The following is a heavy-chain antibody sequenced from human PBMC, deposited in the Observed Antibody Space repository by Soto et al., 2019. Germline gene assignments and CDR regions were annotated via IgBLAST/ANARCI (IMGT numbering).Heavy chain of an antibody. V-gene: IGHV1-69*01. CDR1: GGDFINYG. J-gene: IGHJ4*02. D-gene: IGHD3-22*01. CDR2: IIPIFRSA. Sequence: QVQLVQSGAEVKKPGSSVKVSCKASGGDFINYGISWVRQAPGQGLEWMGGIIPIFRSANYAQKFQARVTIAADESTTTAYMELTTLKSKDTAVYYCAIDRFYDGVGSHYESAYWGQGTLVTVSS. CDR3: AIDRFYDGVGSHYESAY.